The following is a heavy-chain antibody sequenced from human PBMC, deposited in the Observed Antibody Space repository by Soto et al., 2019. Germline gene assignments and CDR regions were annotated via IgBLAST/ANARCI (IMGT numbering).Heavy chain of an antibody. J-gene: IGHJ4*02. Sequence: SVKVSCKASGGTFSNYAISWVRQAPGQGLEWMGGIILPFGTPNYAQKFQGRVTITADKSTSTAYMELSSLRSEDTAVYYCAREEYYYGSGAFFDYWGQGTLVTVSS. CDR2: IILPFGTP. CDR1: GGTFSNYA. V-gene: IGHV1-69*06. D-gene: IGHD3-10*01. CDR3: AREEYYYGSGAFFDY.